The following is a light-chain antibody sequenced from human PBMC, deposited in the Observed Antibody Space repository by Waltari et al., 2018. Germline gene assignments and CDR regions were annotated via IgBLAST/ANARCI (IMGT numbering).Light chain of an antibody. V-gene: IGKV3-20*01. Sequence: SCRASQSVNGALAWYQQKPGQAPRLLIYHASNRATGIPDRFSGSGSGTDFSLTISRLEPEDFAVYYCQHYLRLPLTFGQGTKVEI. CDR2: HAS. CDR1: QSVNGA. CDR3: QHYLRLPLT. J-gene: IGKJ2*01.